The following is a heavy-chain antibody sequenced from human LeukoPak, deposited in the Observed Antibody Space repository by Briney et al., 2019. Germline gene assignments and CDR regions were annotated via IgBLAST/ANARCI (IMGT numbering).Heavy chain of an antibody. V-gene: IGHV3-23*01. CDR3: ARDTRGESDY. D-gene: IGHD2-2*01. CDR1: GFTFSSYA. Sequence: GGSLRLSCAASGFTFSSYAMSWVRQAPGKGLEWVSAISGSGGSTYYADSVKGRFTISRDNAKNSLYLQMNSLRAEDTAMYYCARDTRGESDYWGHGTLVTVSS. CDR2: ISGSGGST. J-gene: IGHJ4*01.